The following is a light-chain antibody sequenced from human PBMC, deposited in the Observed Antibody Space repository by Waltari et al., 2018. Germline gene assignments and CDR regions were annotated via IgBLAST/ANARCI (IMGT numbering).Light chain of an antibody. CDR3: ATWADGLSGPRL. J-gene: IGLJ2*01. CDR1: NSNIGTKY. V-gene: IGLV1-47*01. CDR2: RNN. Sequence: QSVLTQPPSASGTPGQRVTISCSGSNSNIGTKYVYWYQHLPGTAPKLLIYRNNQRPPGGPDRFSGSKSDTSAALAISGLRSEDEADYYCATWADGLSGPRLFGGGTKLTVL.